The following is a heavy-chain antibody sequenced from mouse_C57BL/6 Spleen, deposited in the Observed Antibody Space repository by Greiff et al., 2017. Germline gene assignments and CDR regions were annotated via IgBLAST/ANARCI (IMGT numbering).Heavy chain of an antibody. J-gene: IGHJ1*03. CDR2: ISSGSSTI. D-gene: IGHD2-1*01. CDR1: GFTFSDYG. CDR3: AKREIYYGNYWYFDV. V-gene: IGHV5-17*01. Sequence: EVHLVESGGGLVKPGGSLKLSCAASGFTFSDYGMHWVRQAPEKGLEWVAYISSGSSTIYYAATVKGRFTISGDNATNTLFLQMTSLRSEDTAMYYCAKREIYYGNYWYFDVWGTGTTVTVSS.